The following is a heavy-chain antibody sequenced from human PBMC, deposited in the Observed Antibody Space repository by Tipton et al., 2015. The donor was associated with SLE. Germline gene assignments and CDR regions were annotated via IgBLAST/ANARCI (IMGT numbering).Heavy chain of an antibody. Sequence: SLRLSCAASGFSVSSHYMSWVRQAPGKGLEWVSVLYPGGPTHDADSVKGRFTISRDNYKNIVYLQMSSLRVEDTAVYFCARDGNFGEGWGIFDVWGQGTVVTVSS. V-gene: IGHV3-53*01. CDR1: GFSVSSHY. J-gene: IGHJ3*01. CDR2: LYPGGPT. D-gene: IGHD4-17*01. CDR3: ARDGNFGEGWGIFDV.